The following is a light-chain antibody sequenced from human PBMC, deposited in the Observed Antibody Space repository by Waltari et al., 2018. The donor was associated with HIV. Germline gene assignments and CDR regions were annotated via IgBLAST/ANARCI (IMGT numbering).Light chain of an antibody. CDR1: QSVSSSY. V-gene: IGKV3D-20*01. Sequence: ELVLTQSPATLSWSPGERATLSCWASQSVSSSYLAWYQQKPGLAPRLLIYDASSRATGIPDRFSGSGSGTDFTLTISRLEPEDFAVYYCQQYGSSLWTFGQGTKVEIK. J-gene: IGKJ1*01. CDR2: DAS. CDR3: QQYGSSLWT.